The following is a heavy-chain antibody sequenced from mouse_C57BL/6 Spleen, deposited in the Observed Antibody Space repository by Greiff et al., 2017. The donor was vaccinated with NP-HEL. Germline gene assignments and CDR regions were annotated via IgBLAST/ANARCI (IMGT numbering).Heavy chain of an antibody. CDR1: GFTFSDYY. CDR3: AREGYYYGSRPNWYFDV. V-gene: IGHV5-16*01. D-gene: IGHD1-1*01. CDR2: INYDGSST. Sequence: EVQLVESEGGLVQPGSSMKLSCTASGFTFSDYYMAWVRQVPEKGLEWVANINYDGSSTYYLDSLKSRFIISRDNAKNILYLQMSSLKSEDTATYYCAREGYYYGSRPNWYFDVWGTGTTVTVSS. J-gene: IGHJ1*03.